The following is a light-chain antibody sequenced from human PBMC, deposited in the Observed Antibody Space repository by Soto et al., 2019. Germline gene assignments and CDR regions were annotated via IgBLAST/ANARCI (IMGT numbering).Light chain of an antibody. CDR3: QQYGASPRT. Sequence: EIVLTQSPGTLSLSPGERATLSCRASQSIGSNYLAWYQQKPGQAPRLLIYGASSRAPGIPDRFSGSGSGTDFTLTISRLEPEDFAVYYRQQYGASPRTFGQGTKVDI. J-gene: IGKJ1*01. V-gene: IGKV3-20*01. CDR2: GAS. CDR1: QSIGSNY.